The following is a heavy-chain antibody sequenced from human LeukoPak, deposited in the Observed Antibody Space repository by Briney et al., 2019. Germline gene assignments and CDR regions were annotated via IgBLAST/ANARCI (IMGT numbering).Heavy chain of an antibody. Sequence: SETLSLTCTVSGGSISSYYWSWIRQPPGKGLEWIGYIYYSGSTNYNPSLKSRVTISVDTSKNQFSLKLSSVTAADTAVYYCARGRGLLWFGENWGQGTLVTVSS. V-gene: IGHV4-59*12. CDR1: GGSISSYY. D-gene: IGHD3-10*01. CDR2: IYYSGST. J-gene: IGHJ4*02. CDR3: ARGRGLLWFGEN.